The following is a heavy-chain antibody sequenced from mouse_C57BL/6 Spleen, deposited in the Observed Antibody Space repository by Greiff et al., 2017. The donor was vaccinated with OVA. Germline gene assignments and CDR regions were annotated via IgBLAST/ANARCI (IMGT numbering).Heavy chain of an antibody. Sequence: QVQLQQSGAELVRPGSSVKLSCKASGYTFTSYWMHWVKQRPIQGLEWIGNIDPSDSDTHYNQKFKDKATLTVDKSSSTAYMQLSSLTSEDSAVYCGTRVSLYYFGYWGQGTTLTVSS. J-gene: IGHJ2*01. D-gene: IGHD1-2*01. CDR2: IDPSDSDT. CDR3: TRVSLYYFGY. CDR1: GYTFTSYW. V-gene: IGHV1-52*01.